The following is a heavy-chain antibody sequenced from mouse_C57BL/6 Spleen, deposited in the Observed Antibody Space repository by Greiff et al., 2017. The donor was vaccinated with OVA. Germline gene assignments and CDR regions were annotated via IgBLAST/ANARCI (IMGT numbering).Heavy chain of an antibody. Sequence: QVQLQQSGAELARPGASVKLSCKASGYTFTSYGISWVKQRTGQGLEWIGEIYPRSGNTYYNEKFKGKATLTADKSSSTAYMELRSLTSEDSAVYFCTRSMEDYDGGLYYAMDYWGQGTSVTVSS. CDR3: TRSMEDYDGGLYYAMDY. V-gene: IGHV1-81*01. CDR2: IYPRSGNT. J-gene: IGHJ4*01. CDR1: GYTFTSYG. D-gene: IGHD2-4*01.